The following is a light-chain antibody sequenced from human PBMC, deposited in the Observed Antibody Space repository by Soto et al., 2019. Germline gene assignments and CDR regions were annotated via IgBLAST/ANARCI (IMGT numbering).Light chain of an antibody. Sequence: IVMTQSPATLSVSPGERATLSFSASQSISNNLAWYQQTRGQAPRLLIYDASTRAPGTPARFSGSGSGTDFTLTISSLQSEDFAIYYCQQYNNWPPLTFGGGTKVDIK. J-gene: IGKJ4*01. CDR1: QSISNN. CDR2: DAS. CDR3: QQYNNWPPLT. V-gene: IGKV3-15*01.